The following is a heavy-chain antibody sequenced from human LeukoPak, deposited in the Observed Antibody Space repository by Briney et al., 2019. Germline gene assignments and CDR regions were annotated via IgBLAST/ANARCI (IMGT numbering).Heavy chain of an antibody. CDR1: GGSISSSSYY. D-gene: IGHD3-10*01. J-gene: IGHJ4*02. CDR2: IYYSGST. CDR3: ARLTVRAWAFDY. Sequence: SETLSLTCTVSGGSISSSSYYWGWIRQPPGKGLEWIGSIYYSGSTYYNPSLKSRVTISVDTSKNQFSLKLSSVTAADTAVYYCARLTVRAWAFDYWGQGTLVTVSS. V-gene: IGHV4-39*01.